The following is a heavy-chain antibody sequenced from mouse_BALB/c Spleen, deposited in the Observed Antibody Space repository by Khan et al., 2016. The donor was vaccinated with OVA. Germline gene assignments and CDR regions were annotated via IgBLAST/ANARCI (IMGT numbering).Heavy chain of an antibody. D-gene: IGHD2-14*01. CDR1: GFSLTTYG. Sequence: QIQLVQSGPGLVQPSQSLSITCTVSGFSLTTYGVHWVRQSPGKGLEWLGLIWSGGNTDYNAAVISRLSITKDNPKSQVFFKMNSLQADDTAMYYCARYSYMYDFTYWGQGTLVTVSA. CDR3: ARYSYMYDFTY. V-gene: IGHV2-2*01. CDR2: IWSGGNT. J-gene: IGHJ3*01.